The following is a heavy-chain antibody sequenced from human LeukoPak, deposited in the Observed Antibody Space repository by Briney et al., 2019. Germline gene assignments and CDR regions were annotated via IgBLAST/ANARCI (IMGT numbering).Heavy chain of an antibody. CDR3: TARYGDSPLEDY. J-gene: IGHJ4*02. V-gene: IGHV3-15*01. CDR1: GFSFSNAW. CDR2: IKSKTDGGTT. Sequence: GGSLRLSCAASGFSFSNAWMNWVRQAPGKGLEWVGRIKSKTDGGTTDYAAPVKGRFTLSRDDSKTTLYLQMSSLKTEDTAVYYCTARYGDSPLEDYWGQGTLVTVSS. D-gene: IGHD4-17*01.